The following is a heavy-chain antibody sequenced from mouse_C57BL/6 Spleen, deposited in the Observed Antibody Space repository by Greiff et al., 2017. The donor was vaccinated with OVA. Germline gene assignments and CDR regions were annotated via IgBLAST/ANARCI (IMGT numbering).Heavy chain of an antibody. CDR2: IRLKSDNYAT. CDR3: TGTMITTWRHAMDY. CDR1: GFTFSNYW. J-gene: IGHJ4*01. Sequence: EAKLVESGGGLVQPGGSMKLSCVASGFTFSNYWMNWVRQSPEKGLEWVAQIRLKSDNYATHYAESVKGRFTISRDDSKSSVYLQMNNLRAEDTGIYYCTGTMITTWRHAMDYWGQGTSVTVSS. V-gene: IGHV6-3*01. D-gene: IGHD2-4*01.